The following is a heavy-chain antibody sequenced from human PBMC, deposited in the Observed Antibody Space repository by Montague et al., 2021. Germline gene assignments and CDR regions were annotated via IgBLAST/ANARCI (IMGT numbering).Heavy chain of an antibody. CDR1: GGSISSSSYY. CDR2: IYYSGST. D-gene: IGHD4-23*01. V-gene: IGHV4-39*01. J-gene: IGHJ6*02. Sequence: SETLSLTCTVSGGSISSSSYYWGWIRQPPGKRLEWIGSIYYSGSTYYNPSLKSQLTISVDTSKNQFSLKPSSVTAADTAVCYGVVTPSLYYHGMDVWGQGTTVTVSS. CDR3: VVTPSLYYHGMDV.